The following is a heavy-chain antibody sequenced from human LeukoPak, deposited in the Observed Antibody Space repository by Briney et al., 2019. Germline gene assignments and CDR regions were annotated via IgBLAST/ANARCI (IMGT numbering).Heavy chain of an antibody. V-gene: IGHV3-23*01. CDR3: AKGGVYGDYGMDV. CDR1: GFTFSSYA. Sequence: RGSLRLSCAASGFTFSSYAMSWVRQAPGKGLEWVSAISGSGGSTYYADSVKGRFTISRDNSKNTLYLQMNSLRAEDTAVYYCAKGGVYGDYGMDVWGQGTTVTVSS. J-gene: IGHJ6*02. CDR2: ISGSGGST. D-gene: IGHD4-17*01.